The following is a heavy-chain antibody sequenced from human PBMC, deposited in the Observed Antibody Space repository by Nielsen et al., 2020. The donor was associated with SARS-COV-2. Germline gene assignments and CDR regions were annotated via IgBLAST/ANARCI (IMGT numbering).Heavy chain of an antibody. CDR3: AREGAGSGWHEDYFDY. V-gene: IGHV3-53*01. CDR2: IYSDGST. J-gene: IGHJ4*02. CDR1: GFSVSSHD. D-gene: IGHD6-19*01. Sequence: GGSLRLSCAASGFSVSSHDMNWVRQAPGKGLQWVSLIYSDGSTKYADSVKGRFTISRDNSKNTLYLQMNSLRAEDTAVYYCAREGAGSGWHEDYFDYWGQGTLVTVSS.